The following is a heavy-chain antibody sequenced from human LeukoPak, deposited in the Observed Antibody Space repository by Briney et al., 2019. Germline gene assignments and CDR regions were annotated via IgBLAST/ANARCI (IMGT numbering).Heavy chain of an antibody. CDR1: GFTFSSYW. J-gene: IGHJ4*02. CDR2: IPYDGSNK. V-gene: IGHV3-30-3*01. D-gene: IGHD1-26*01. Sequence: PGGSLRLSCAASGFTFSSYWMHWVRQAPGKGLEWVAVIPYDGSNKYYADSVKGRFTISRDNSKNTLYLQMNSLRAEDTAVYYCARDIGGYFDYWGQGTLVTVSS. CDR3: ARDIGGYFDY.